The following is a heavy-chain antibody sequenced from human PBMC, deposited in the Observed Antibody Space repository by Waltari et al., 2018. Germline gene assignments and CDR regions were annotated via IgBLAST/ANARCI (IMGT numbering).Heavy chain of an antibody. Sequence: QVQLVQSGAEVKKPGASGKVSCKDSGYTFPRYGIPWVRQAPGQGLEWMGWISAYNGNTNYAQKLQGRVTMTTDTSTSTAYMELRSLRSDDTAVYYCASGGGSYIAAAGDAFDIWGQGTMVTVSS. D-gene: IGHD6-13*01. V-gene: IGHV1-18*01. CDR3: ASGGGSYIAAAGDAFDI. J-gene: IGHJ3*02. CDR1: GYTFPRYG. CDR2: ISAYNGNT.